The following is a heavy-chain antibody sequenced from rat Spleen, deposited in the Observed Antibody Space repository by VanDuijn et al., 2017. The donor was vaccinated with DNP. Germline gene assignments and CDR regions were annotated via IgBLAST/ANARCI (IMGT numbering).Heavy chain of an antibody. D-gene: IGHD1-10*01. V-gene: IGHV5-19*01. CDR3: ARPIYNNHGGFAY. CDR1: GFTFSKYG. CDR2: ISPSGVVI. J-gene: IGHJ3*01. Sequence: EVQLVESGGGLVQPGRSLKLSCAASGFTFSKYGLHWVRQAPTKGLEWVASISPSGVVISYRDSVKGRFTISRDNAKSTLYLQMNSLRSEDMATYYCARPIYNNHGGFAYWGQGTLVTVSS.